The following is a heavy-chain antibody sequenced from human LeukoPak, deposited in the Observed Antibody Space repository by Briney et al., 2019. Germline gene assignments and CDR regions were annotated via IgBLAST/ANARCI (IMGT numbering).Heavy chain of an antibody. CDR2: TDPNGIT. Sequence: GGSLRLSCAASGFTFSNSWMHWVRQAPGKGLVWVSRTDPNGITTYADSVKGRFTISRDNAKNTLYLQMNSRRAEDTARYYCARSGGIIDYWGQGTLVTVSS. V-gene: IGHV3-74*03. CDR3: ARSGGIIDY. D-gene: IGHD3-10*01. J-gene: IGHJ4*02. CDR1: GFTFSNSW.